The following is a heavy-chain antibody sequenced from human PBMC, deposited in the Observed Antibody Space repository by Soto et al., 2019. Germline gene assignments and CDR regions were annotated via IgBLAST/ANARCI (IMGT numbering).Heavy chain of an antibody. D-gene: IGHD4-17*01. Sequence: QVQLVQSGAEVKKPGASVKVSCKASGYTFTSYGISWVRQAPGQGLEWMGWISAYNGNTNYAQKLQGRVTMTTDTSTSTAYMELRSLRSDDTAVYYCVSTVTTEYYYYGMDVWGQGTTVTVSS. CDR2: ISAYNGNT. CDR1: GYTFTSYG. J-gene: IGHJ6*02. CDR3: VSTVTTEYYYYGMDV. V-gene: IGHV1-18*04.